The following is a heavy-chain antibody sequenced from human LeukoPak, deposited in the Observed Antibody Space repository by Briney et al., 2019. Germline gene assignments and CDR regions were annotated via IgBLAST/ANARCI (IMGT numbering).Heavy chain of an antibody. J-gene: IGHJ4*02. Sequence: GESLKISCKGSGYSFTSYWIGWVRQMPGKGLEWMGLIYPGDSDTRYSPSFQGQVTISADKSISTAYLQWSSLKASDTAMYYCARHGLSDDYVWGSYRSQPDYWGQGTLVTVSS. CDR2: IYPGDSDT. CDR3: ARHGLSDDYVWGSYRSQPDY. D-gene: IGHD3-16*02. V-gene: IGHV5-51*01. CDR1: GYSFTSYW.